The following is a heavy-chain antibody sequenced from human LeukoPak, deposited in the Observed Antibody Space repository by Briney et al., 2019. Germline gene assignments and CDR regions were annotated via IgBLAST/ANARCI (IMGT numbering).Heavy chain of an antibody. V-gene: IGHV4-61*02. CDR2: IYASGSI. CDR3: ARDSPPAYCSGGSCYFDS. J-gene: IGHJ4*02. D-gene: IGHD2-15*01. Sequence: KSSETLSLTCTVSGGSISSKSYYWSWIRQPAGKGLEWIGRIYASGSIEYNPSLKSRVTISRDTSKNEFSLNLSSVTAADTAVYYCARDSPPAYCSGGSCYFDSWGQGTLVTVSS. CDR1: GGSISSKSYY.